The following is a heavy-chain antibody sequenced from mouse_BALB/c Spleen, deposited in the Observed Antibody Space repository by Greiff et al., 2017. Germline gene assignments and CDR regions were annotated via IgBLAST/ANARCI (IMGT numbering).Heavy chain of an antibody. D-gene: IGHD2-3*01. J-gene: IGHJ2*01. CDR1: GYTFTNYW. V-gene: IGHV1-63*02. CDR2: IYPGGGYT. CDR3: ARSEGSLDGYFDY. Sequence: VKLVESGAELVRPGTSVKISCKASGYTFTNYWLGWVKQRPGHGLEWIGDIYPGGGYTNYNEKFKGKATLTADTSSSTAYMQLSSLTSEDSAVYFCARSEGSLDGYFDYWGQGTTLTVSS.